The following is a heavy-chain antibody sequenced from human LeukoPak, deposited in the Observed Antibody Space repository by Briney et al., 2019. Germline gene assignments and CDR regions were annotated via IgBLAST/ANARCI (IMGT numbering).Heavy chain of an antibody. V-gene: IGHV4-39*07. CDR1: GDSLSSSTYY. J-gene: IGHJ4*02. Sequence: PSETLSLTCTVSGDSLSSSTYYWGWIRQPPGKGLEGIGTIYSSGNTYYNPSLTGRVTMSVDTSKNQFSLKLSSVTAADTAVYYCVREGDYGGYYGHWGRGTLVTVSS. CDR2: IYSSGNT. CDR3: VREGDYGGYYGH. D-gene: IGHD4-23*01.